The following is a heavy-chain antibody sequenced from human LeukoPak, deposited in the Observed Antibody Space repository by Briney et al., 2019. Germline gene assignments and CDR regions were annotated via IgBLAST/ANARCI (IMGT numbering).Heavy chain of an antibody. Sequence: SVKVSCKASGGTFGSYAISWVRQAPGQGLEWMGGIIPIFGTANYAQKFQGRVTITADESTSTAYMELSSLRSEDTAVYYCARCGGQDYYYYMDVWGKGTTVTVSS. CDR1: GGTFGSYA. V-gene: IGHV1-69*13. D-gene: IGHD2-21*01. CDR3: ARCGGQDYYYYMDV. CDR2: IIPIFGTA. J-gene: IGHJ6*03.